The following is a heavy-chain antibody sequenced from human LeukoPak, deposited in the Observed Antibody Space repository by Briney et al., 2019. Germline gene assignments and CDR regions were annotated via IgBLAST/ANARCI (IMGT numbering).Heavy chain of an antibody. J-gene: IGHJ3*02. CDR3: ARGKYYYDSSGPDGAFDT. CDR1: GYTFTSYD. Sequence: GASVKVSCKASGYTFTSYDINWVRQATGQGLEWMGWMNPNSGNTGYAQKFQGRVTMTRNTSISTACMELSSLRSEDTAVYYCARGKYYYDSSGPDGAFDTWGQGTMVTVSS. CDR2: MNPNSGNT. V-gene: IGHV1-8*01. D-gene: IGHD3-22*01.